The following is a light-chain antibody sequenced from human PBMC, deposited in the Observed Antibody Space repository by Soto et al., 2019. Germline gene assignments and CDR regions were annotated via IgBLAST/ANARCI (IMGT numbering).Light chain of an antibody. Sequence: IVLTQSPGTLSLSPGERATLSCRASQSVSSSYLAWYQQKPGQAPRLLIYGASSRATGIPDRFSGSGSGTDFTLTISRLEPEDFAVYYCQKYGSSPYTFGQGTKREIK. CDR1: QSVSSSY. V-gene: IGKV3-20*01. J-gene: IGKJ2*01. CDR2: GAS. CDR3: QKYGSSPYT.